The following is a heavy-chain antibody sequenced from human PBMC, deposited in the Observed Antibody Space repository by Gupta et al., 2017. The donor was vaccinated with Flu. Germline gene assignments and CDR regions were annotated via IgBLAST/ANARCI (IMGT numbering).Heavy chain of an antibody. CDR3: ARDVGKNVFDI. CDR2: INAYDGAT. J-gene: IGHJ3*02. Sequence: QVQLVQSGAEVKKPGASVKVSCKGFGFTFTDHSIHWARQAPGQGLEWVGWINAYDGATDYSQRFQGRVSMTRDTSISTSYMELSSLRSDDTAVYYCARDVGKNVFDIWGQGTTVNVSS. CDR1: GFTFTDHS. V-gene: IGHV1-2*02.